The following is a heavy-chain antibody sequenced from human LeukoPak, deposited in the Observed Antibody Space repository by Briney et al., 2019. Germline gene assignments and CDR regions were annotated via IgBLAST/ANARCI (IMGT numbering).Heavy chain of an antibody. V-gene: IGHV3-49*03. CDR2: IRSKVYGGTT. J-gene: IGHJ4*02. Sequence: PGGSLRLSCTASGFTFGDYAMSWFRQAPAKGLEWVGFIRSKVYGGTTEYAASVKGRFTISRDDSKSIAYLQMDSLKTEDTAVYYCTRDTTMVTYDYWGQGTLVTVSS. D-gene: IGHD4-23*01. CDR3: TRDTTMVTYDY. CDR1: GFTFGDYA.